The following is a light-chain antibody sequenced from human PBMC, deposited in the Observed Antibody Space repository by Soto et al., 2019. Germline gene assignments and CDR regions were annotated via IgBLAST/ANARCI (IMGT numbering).Light chain of an antibody. V-gene: IGKV1-5*03. Sequence: DIQMTQSPSTLSGSVGDRVTITCRASQTISSWLAWYQQKPGKAPNLLIYKASTLKSGVPSRFSGSGSGTEFTLTISSLQPDDFATYYCQHYNSYSEAFGQGPKVDI. J-gene: IGKJ1*01. CDR3: QHYNSYSEA. CDR2: KAS. CDR1: QTISSW.